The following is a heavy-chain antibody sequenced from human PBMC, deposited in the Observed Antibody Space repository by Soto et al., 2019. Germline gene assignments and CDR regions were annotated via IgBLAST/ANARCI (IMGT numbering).Heavy chain of an antibody. Sequence: PGGSLRLSCAASGFTFSSHAMHWVRQAPGKGLEWVAVISYDGSNKYYADSVKGRFTISRDNSKNTLYLQMNSLRAEDTAVYYCARESLGYCSSTSCRSYYYYYGMDVWGQGTTVTVSS. V-gene: IGHV3-30-3*01. J-gene: IGHJ6*02. D-gene: IGHD2-2*01. CDR1: GFTFSSHA. CDR2: ISYDGSNK. CDR3: ARESLGYCSSTSCRSYYYYYGMDV.